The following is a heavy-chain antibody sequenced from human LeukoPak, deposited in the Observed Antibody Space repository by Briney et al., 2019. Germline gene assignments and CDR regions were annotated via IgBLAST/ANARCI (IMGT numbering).Heavy chain of an antibody. D-gene: IGHD2-15*01. Sequence: GGSLRLSCAASGFTFSSYSMNWVRQAPGKGLEWVSSISSSSSYIYYADSLKGRFTISRDNAKNSLYLQMNSLRAEDTAVYYCARDPGIGGLHFDYWGQGTLVTVSS. J-gene: IGHJ4*02. CDR1: GFTFSSYS. CDR3: ARDPGIGGLHFDY. CDR2: ISSSSSYI. V-gene: IGHV3-21*01.